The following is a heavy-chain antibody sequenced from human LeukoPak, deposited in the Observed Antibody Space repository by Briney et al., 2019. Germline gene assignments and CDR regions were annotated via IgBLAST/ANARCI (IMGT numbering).Heavy chain of an antibody. J-gene: IGHJ5*02. D-gene: IGHD1-26*01. CDR1: GFTFSSYA. V-gene: IGHV3-23*01. CDR2: ISGSGGST. Sequence: GGSLRLSCAASGFTFSSYAMSWVRQAPGKGLEWVSAISGSGGSTYSADSVKGRFTISRDNSKNTLYLQMNSLRVEDTAVYYCAKSAPASGSYFWFDPWGQGTLVTVSS. CDR3: AKSAPASGSYFWFDP.